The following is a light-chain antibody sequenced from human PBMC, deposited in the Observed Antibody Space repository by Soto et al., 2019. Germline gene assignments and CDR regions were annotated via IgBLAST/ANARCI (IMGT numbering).Light chain of an antibody. CDR2: GAS. CDR1: QSVSGSY. Sequence: EIVMTQSPRTLSSSVGDRATXSCRASQSVSGSYLAWYQHKPGQANRLIIYGASKRATGITDRLTGSGSGTDFTLTISRLEPEDFAVYYCQQYDKYPITFGQGTRMEIK. J-gene: IGKJ5*01. CDR3: QQYDKYPIT. V-gene: IGKV3-20*01.